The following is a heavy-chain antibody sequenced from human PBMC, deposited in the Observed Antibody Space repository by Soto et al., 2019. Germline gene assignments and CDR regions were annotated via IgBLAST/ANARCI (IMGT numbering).Heavy chain of an antibody. CDR1: GYTFSNFW. CDR2: IYPGDHEA. V-gene: IGHV5-51*01. Sequence: LGESLKISCQSSGYTFSNFWIGWVRQLPGKGLEWMGIIYPGDHEARYSPSFHGKVTISADRSINTPYLQWNSLEASDTAFYFCARSPRSSPYFDYWGQGSLVTVSS. J-gene: IGHJ4*02. D-gene: IGHD6-13*01. CDR3: ARSPRSSPYFDY.